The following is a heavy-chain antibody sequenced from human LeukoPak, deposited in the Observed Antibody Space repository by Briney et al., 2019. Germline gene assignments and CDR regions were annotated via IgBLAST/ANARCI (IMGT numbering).Heavy chain of an antibody. J-gene: IGHJ4*02. Sequence: PGGSLRLSCAASGFTFSSSAMSWVRQVPGKGLEWVGRIKPKTDGETTEYAAPVKGRFSISRDDSKNMLYLQMNSLKTEDTAVYYCITPLPYSAQGGQGTLVTVSS. V-gene: IGHV3-15*01. CDR1: GFTFSSSA. CDR3: ITPLPYSAQ. D-gene: IGHD2-21*01. CDR2: IKPKTDGETT.